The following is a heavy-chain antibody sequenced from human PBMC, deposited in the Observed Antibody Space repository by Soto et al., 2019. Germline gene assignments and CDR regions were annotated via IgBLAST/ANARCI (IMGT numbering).Heavy chain of an antibody. J-gene: IGHJ4*02. D-gene: IGHD3-10*01. Sequence: SETLSLTCSVSGDSISSYYWSWIRQSPGKGLEWIGYVYNSGISHYNPSLTGRVTISEDTSKNQISLRLTSVTATDTAVYFCARGRGSFDKWGQGLLVTVSS. CDR3: ARGRGSFDK. V-gene: IGHV4-59*08. CDR2: VYNSGIS. CDR1: GDSISSYY.